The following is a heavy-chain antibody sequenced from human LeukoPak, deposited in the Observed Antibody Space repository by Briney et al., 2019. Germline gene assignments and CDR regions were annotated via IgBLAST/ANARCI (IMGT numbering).Heavy chain of an antibody. Sequence: GGSLRLSCAASGFTFSRYSMNWVRPAPGEGGGGVSSISSSSSYIYYADSVKGRFTISRDNAKNSLYLQMNSLRAEDTAVYYCARFSGYCSSTSCTPGDWGQGTLVTVSS. CDR3: ARFSGYCSSTSCTPGD. J-gene: IGHJ4*02. CDR2: ISSSSSYI. D-gene: IGHD2-2*01. V-gene: IGHV3-21*01. CDR1: GFTFSRYS.